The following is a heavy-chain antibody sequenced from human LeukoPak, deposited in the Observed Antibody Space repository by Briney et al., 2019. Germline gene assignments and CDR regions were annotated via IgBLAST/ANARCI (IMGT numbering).Heavy chain of an antibody. CDR3: AREGESRKLDS. CDR1: GYNFTTYF. D-gene: IGHD1-26*01. Sequence: GASVKVSCKTSGYNFTTYFITWVRQAPGQGLEWMGWISPYNGHTKYAHSLQGRITMTTDTSTSTAFMELRSLMSDDTAVYFCAREGESRKLDSWGQGTLVTVSS. CDR2: ISPYNGHT. V-gene: IGHV1-18*04. J-gene: IGHJ5*01.